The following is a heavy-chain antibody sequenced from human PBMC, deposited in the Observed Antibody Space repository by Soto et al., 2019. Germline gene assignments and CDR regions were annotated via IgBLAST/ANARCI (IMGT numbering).Heavy chain of an antibody. V-gene: IGHV1-69*12. J-gene: IGHJ4*02. CDR3: ARARDPFVEWLPFDY. CDR1: GGTFSSYA. Sequence: QVQLVQSGAEVKKPGSSVKVSCKASGGTFSSYAISWVRQAPGQGLEWMGGIIPNFGTANYAQKFQGRVTVTADEPTSTAYMELSSLRSEDTAVYYCARARDPFVEWLPFDYWGQGTLVTVSS. CDR2: IIPNFGTA. D-gene: IGHD3-3*02.